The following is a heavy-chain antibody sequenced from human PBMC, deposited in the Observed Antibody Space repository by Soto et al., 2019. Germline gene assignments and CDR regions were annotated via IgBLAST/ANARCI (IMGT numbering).Heavy chain of an antibody. Sequence: GGSLRVSCAASGFTVRGNYMSWVRQAPGKGLEWVSVIYSGGSTYYADSVKGRFTISRDNSKNTLYLQMNSLRAEDTAVYYCARDDSSYYFDYWGQGTLVTVSS. CDR2: IYSGGST. CDR3: ARDDSSYYFDY. J-gene: IGHJ4*02. CDR1: GFTVRGNY. V-gene: IGHV3-53*01. D-gene: IGHD2-21*01.